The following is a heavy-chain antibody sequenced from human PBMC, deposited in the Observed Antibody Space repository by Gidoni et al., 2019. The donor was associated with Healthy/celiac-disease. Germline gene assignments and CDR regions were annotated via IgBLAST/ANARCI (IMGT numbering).Heavy chain of an antibody. CDR1: GGPFSRSA. CDR3: AREYCSSTSCYTSYYYGMDV. Sequence: QVQLVQSGAEVKKPGSSVKVSCKASGGPFSRSAISWVRQAPGQGLEWMVGIIPIFGTANYAQKFHGRVTITADESTSTAYMELSSLRSEDTAVYYCAREYCSSTSCYTSYYYGMDVWGQGTTVTVSS. CDR2: IIPIFGTA. J-gene: IGHJ6*02. D-gene: IGHD2-2*02. V-gene: IGHV1-69*01.